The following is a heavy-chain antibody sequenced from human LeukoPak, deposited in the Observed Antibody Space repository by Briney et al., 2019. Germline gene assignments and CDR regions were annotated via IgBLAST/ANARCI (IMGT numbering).Heavy chain of an antibody. CDR2: ITSSSSYI. Sequence: GGSLRLSCAASGFTFSSYWMSWVRQAPGKGLEWVSSITSSSSYIYYAGSVKGRFTISRDNAKNSLYLQMNSLRAEDTAFYYCASGSSSWQDYWGQGTLVTVSS. V-gene: IGHV3-21*04. D-gene: IGHD6-13*01. J-gene: IGHJ4*02. CDR3: ASGSSSWQDY. CDR1: GFTFSSYW.